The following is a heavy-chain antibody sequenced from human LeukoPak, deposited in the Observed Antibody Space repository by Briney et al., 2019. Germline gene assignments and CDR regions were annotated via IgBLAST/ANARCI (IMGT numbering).Heavy chain of an antibody. V-gene: IGHV1-24*01. CDR3: ATERFTKDSSGYYYFDY. D-gene: IGHD3-22*01. J-gene: IGHJ4*02. CDR2: YDPEDGET. CDR1: RYTLTELS. Sequence: GASVKVSCKVSRYTLTELSMDWVRQAPGKGLEWMGGYDPEDGETIYAQKFQGRVTMTEDTSTDTAYMELSSLRSEDTAVYYCATERFTKDSSGYYYFDYWGQGTLVTVSS.